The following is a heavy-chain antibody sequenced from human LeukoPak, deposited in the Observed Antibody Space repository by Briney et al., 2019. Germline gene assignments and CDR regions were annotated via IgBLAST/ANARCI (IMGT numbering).Heavy chain of an antibody. CDR1: GGSFSGYY. CDR2: INHSGST. V-gene: IGHV4-34*01. J-gene: IGHJ4*02. CDR3: ARGLGSRGWYFDY. D-gene: IGHD1-26*01. Sequence: SGTLSLTCAVYGGSFSGYYWSWIRQPPGKGLEWIGEINHSGSTNYNPSLKSRVTISVDTSKNQFSLKLSSVTAADTAVYYCARGLGSRGWYFDYWGQGTLVTVSS.